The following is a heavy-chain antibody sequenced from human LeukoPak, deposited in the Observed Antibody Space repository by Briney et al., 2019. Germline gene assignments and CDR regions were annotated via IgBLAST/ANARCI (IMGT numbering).Heavy chain of an antibody. CDR3: ARGYGGVVIPHYFDY. Sequence: SETLSLTCAVYGGSFSGYYWSWIRQPPGKGLEWIGEINHSGSTNYNPSLKSRVTISVDTSKNQFSLKLSSVTAADTAVYYCARGYGGVVIPHYFDYWGQGTLVTVSS. J-gene: IGHJ4*02. D-gene: IGHD3-3*01. V-gene: IGHV4-34*01. CDR1: GGSFSGYY. CDR2: INHSGST.